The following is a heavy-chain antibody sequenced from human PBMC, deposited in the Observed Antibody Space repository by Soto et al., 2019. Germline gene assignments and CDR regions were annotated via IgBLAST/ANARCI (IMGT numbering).Heavy chain of an antibody. CDR1: GFTFSSYA. D-gene: IGHD6-13*01. J-gene: IGHJ6*02. CDR3: ARDTAVRAAAGSYYYYGMDV. CDR2: ISYDGSNK. Sequence: GGSLRLSCAASGFTFSSYAMHWVRQAPGKGLEWVAVISYDGSNKYYADSVKGRFTISRDNSKNTLYLQMNSLRAEDTAVYYCARDTAVRAAAGSYYYYGMDVWGQGTTVTVSS. V-gene: IGHV3-30-3*01.